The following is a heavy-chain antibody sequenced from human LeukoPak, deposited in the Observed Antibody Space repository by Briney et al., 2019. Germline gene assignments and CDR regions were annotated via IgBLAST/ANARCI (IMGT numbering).Heavy chain of an antibody. D-gene: IGHD3-22*01. V-gene: IGHV3-23*01. J-gene: IGHJ4*02. CDR2: SCDSGGST. CDR1: GITLSNYG. CDR3: AKRGVVIRVILVGLHKEAYYFES. Sequence: GGSLRLSCAVSGITLSNYGMSWVRQAPGKGLEWVAGSCDSGGSTKYADSGKGPFPIARDKRKNTMYLQMNSLRAEDTAVYFCAKRGVVIRVILVGLHKEAYYFESWGQGALVTVSS.